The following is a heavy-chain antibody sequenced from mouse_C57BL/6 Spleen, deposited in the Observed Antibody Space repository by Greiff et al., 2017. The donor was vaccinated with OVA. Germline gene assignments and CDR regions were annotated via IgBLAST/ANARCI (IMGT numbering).Heavy chain of an antibody. V-gene: IGHV1-69*01. Sequence: VQLQQPGAELVMPGASVKLSCKASGYTFTSYWMHWVKQRPGQGLEWIGEIDPSDSYTNYNQKFKGKSTLTVDKSSSTAYMQHSSLTSEDSAVYYCAREFDYWGQGTTLTVSS. J-gene: IGHJ2*01. CDR2: IDPSDSYT. CDR1: GYTFTSYW. CDR3: AREFDY.